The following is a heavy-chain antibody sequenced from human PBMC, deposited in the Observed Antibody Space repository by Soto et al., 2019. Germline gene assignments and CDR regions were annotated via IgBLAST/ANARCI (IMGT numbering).Heavy chain of an antibody. CDR2: ISYDGSKK. CDR1: GFTLSNYG. Sequence: GGSLRLSCAASGFTLSNYGMHWVRQAPGKGLEWVATISYDGSKKDYADSVKGRFTISRDNSKNALYLQMNNLRVEDTAVYYCARLHYDSSGYFHSWGQGTLVTVSS. J-gene: IGHJ5*02. CDR3: ARLHYDSSGYFHS. D-gene: IGHD3-22*01. V-gene: IGHV3-30-3*01.